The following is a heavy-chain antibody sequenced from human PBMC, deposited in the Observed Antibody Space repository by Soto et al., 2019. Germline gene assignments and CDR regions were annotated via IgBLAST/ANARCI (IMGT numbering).Heavy chain of an antibody. V-gene: IGHV3-23*01. CDR1: GFTFSSYA. CDR3: TRASHSDFGDYGYFEF. D-gene: IGHD4-17*01. J-gene: IGHJ4*02. CDR2: ISGNGGST. Sequence: EVQLLESGGGLVQPGGSLRLSCEGSGFTFSSYAINWVRQAPGKGLEWVSSISGNGGSTYYADSVKGRFTISRANSKNTLYLQLNSLRTEDTALYYCTRASHSDFGDYGYFEFWGQGTLVTVSS.